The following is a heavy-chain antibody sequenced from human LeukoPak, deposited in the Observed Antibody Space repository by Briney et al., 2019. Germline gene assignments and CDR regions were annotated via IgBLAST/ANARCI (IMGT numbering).Heavy chain of an antibody. D-gene: IGHD3-10*01. CDR3: ARARFGELFPYGYMGV. Sequence: SQTLSLTCTVSGGSISSGSYYWSWIRQPAGRGLEWIGCIYTSGSTNYNPSLKSRVTISVDTSKNQFSLKLSSVTAADTAVDYCARARFGELFPYGYMGVWGKGTTVTVSS. J-gene: IGHJ6*03. V-gene: IGHV4-61*02. CDR2: IYTSGST. CDR1: GGSISSGSYY.